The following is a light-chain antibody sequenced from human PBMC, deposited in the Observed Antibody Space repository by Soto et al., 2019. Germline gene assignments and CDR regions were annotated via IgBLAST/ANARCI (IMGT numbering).Light chain of an antibody. CDR1: QGLRSNF. CDR2: DAS. CDR3: QQYDGSPRT. Sequence: ELVLTQSPGTLSVSPGERATLSCTASQGLRSNFLAWYQQKPGQAPRLLIYDASSRAAGIPDRFSGSASWTDFTLTISRLEPEDFAVYHCQQYDGSPRTFGQGTKVDIK. J-gene: IGKJ1*01. V-gene: IGKV3-20*01.